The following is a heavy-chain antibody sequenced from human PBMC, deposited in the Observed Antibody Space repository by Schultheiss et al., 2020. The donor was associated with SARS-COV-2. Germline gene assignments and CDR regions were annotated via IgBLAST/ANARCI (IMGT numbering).Heavy chain of an antibody. CDR2: INPGNGNT. Sequence: ASVKVSCKASGYTFTTYAMHWVRQAPGQRLEWMGWINPGNGNTKYSQKFQGRVTITRYTPASTAYMELSGLRSEDMAVYFCARDSRQQLVPLAYWGQGTLVTVSS. CDR1: GYTFTTYA. D-gene: IGHD6-13*01. CDR3: ARDSRQQLVPLAY. J-gene: IGHJ4*02. V-gene: IGHV1-3*01.